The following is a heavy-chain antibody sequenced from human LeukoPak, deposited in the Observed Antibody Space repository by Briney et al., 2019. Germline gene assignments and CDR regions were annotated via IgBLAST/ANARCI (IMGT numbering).Heavy chain of an antibody. CDR3: LRDLNWSLDQ. CDR2: IKSDGITI. Sequence: GSLRLSCAASGFTFSNYMMHWVRQAPGKGLVWVSRIKSDGITITYADSVKGRFTISRDNAKNTLYLQMNSLRAEDTAVYYCLRDLNWSLDQRGQGTLVTVSS. D-gene: IGHD1-20*01. CDR1: GFTFSNYM. J-gene: IGHJ4*02. V-gene: IGHV3-74*01.